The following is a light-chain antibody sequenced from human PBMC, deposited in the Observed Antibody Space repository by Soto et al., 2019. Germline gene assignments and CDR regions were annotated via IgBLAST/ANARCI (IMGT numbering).Light chain of an antibody. Sequence: DIQLTQSPSFLSASVGDRVTITCRASQGISSYLAWYQQKPGQAPKLLIYAASTLQSGVPSRFSGSGSATEFTLTISSLQPEDFATYYCQQLNSYPLLTFGGGTKVEIK. CDR2: AAS. CDR3: QQLNSYPLLT. J-gene: IGKJ4*01. V-gene: IGKV1-9*01. CDR1: QGISSY.